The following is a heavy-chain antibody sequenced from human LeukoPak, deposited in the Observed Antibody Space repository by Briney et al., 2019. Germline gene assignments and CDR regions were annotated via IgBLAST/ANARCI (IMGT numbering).Heavy chain of an antibody. D-gene: IGHD6-13*01. J-gene: IGHJ5*02. CDR3: ARAASSSLPKNWFDP. CDR1: GGSFSGYY. Sequence: SETLSLTCAVYGGSFSGYYWSWIRQPPGKGLEWIGEINHSGSTNYNPSLKSRVTISVDTSKNQFSLKLSSVTAADTAVYYCARAASSSLPKNWFDPWGQGTLVTVSS. V-gene: IGHV4-34*01. CDR2: INHSGST.